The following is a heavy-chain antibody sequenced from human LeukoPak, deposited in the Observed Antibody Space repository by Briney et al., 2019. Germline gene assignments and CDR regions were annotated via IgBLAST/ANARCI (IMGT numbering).Heavy chain of an antibody. CDR3: ARQQLYYFDY. CDR1: GFTFSSYG. Sequence: GALRLSCAASGFTFSSYGMHWVRQAPGKGLEWVAVISYDGSNKYYADSVKGRFTISRDNSKNTLYLQMNSLRAEDTAVYYCARQQLYYFDYWGQGTLVTVSS. D-gene: IGHD6-13*01. J-gene: IGHJ4*02. V-gene: IGHV3-30*03. CDR2: ISYDGSNK.